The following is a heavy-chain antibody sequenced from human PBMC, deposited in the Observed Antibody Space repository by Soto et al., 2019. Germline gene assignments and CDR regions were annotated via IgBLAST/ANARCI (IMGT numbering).Heavy chain of an antibody. CDR3: AREGVYYDSSGFRSRGAFDI. J-gene: IGHJ3*02. Sequence: GGSLRLSCVASGFTFSDYYMSWIRKAPGKGLGGVSYISRSSSYTNYADSVKGRFTSSIDNAKNSLYLQMYILRAEDTAVYYCAREGVYYDSSGFRSRGAFDIWGQGTMVTVSS. CDR1: GFTFSDYY. V-gene: IGHV3-11*06. CDR2: ISRSSSYT. D-gene: IGHD3-22*01.